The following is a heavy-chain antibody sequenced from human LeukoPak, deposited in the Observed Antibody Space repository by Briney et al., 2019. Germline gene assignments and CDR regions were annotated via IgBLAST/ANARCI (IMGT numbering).Heavy chain of an antibody. D-gene: IGHD4-23*01. CDR1: GFTFSAYY. V-gene: IGHV3-11*04. CDR2: ISRSGSTI. Sequence: GGSLRLSCAASGFTFSAYYMTWLRQAPGEGLEWVSYISRSGSTIYYADSVKGRFTISRDNAKNSLYLQMNSLRAEDTAVYYCARVPDYGGNPFDYWGQGTLVTVSS. J-gene: IGHJ4*02. CDR3: ARVPDYGGNPFDY.